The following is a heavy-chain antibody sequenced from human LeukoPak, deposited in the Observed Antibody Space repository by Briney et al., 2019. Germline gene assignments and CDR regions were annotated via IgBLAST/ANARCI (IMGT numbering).Heavy chain of an antibody. CDR3: ARDPYSGGYGAYYYYYMDV. CDR1: GFTFSSYA. CDR2: ISSSGSTI. V-gene: IGHV3-48*02. Sequence: PGGSLRLSCAASGFTFSSYAMNWVRQAPGKGLEWVSYISSSGSTIYYADSVKGRFTISRDNAENSLYLQMNSLRDEDTAVYYCARDPYSGGYGAYYYYYMDVWGKGTTVTVSS. J-gene: IGHJ6*03. D-gene: IGHD6-19*01.